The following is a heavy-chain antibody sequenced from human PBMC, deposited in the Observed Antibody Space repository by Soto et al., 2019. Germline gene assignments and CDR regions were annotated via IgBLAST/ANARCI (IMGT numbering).Heavy chain of an antibody. Sequence: SETLSLTCAVYGGSFSGYYWSWIRQPPGKGLEWIGEINHSGSTNYNPSLKSRVTISVDTSKNQFSLKLSSVTAADTAVYYCARGRRDILTGYYNRPLDYWGQGTLVTVSS. J-gene: IGHJ4*02. D-gene: IGHD3-9*01. CDR2: INHSGST. CDR1: GGSFSGYY. CDR3: ARGRRDILTGYYNRPLDY. V-gene: IGHV4-34*01.